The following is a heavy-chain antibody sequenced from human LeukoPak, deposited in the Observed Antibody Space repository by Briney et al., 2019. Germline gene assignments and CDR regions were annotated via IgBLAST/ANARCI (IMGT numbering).Heavy chain of an antibody. D-gene: IGHD1-26*01. V-gene: IGHV1-2*02. J-gene: IGHJ4*02. Sequence: GASVKVSCKASGYTFTSYYMHWVRQAPGQGLEWMGWINPNSGGTNYAQKFQGRVTMTRDTSISTAYMELSRLRSDDTAVYYCARGPIVGATYRPIDYWGQGTLVTVSS. CDR2: INPNSGGT. CDR3: ARGPIVGATYRPIDY. CDR1: GYTFTSYY.